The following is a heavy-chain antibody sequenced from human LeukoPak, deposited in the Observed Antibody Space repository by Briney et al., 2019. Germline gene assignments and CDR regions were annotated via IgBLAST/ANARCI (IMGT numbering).Heavy chain of an antibody. D-gene: IGHD3-22*01. Sequence: PSETLSLTCTVSGFSISISDYYWGWIRQPPGKGLAWIGSLSSSGSTFYNPSLRSRATLSLDTSKNEFSLILSFVTAADTAVYYCARDGDISGLVGDLYFDSWGQGALVTVSS. CDR2: LSSSGST. CDR3: ARDGDISGLVGDLYFDS. J-gene: IGHJ4*02. CDR1: GFSISISDYY. V-gene: IGHV4-39*07.